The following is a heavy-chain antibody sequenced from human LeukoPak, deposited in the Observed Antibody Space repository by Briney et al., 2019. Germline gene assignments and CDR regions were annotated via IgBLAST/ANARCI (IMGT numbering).Heavy chain of an antibody. V-gene: IGHV4-59*01. Sequence: SETLSLTCTVSGDSISGYYWSWIRQPPGKGLEWIGHIYYSGTTNYNPSLNSRVTISVDTSKNEASLKLSSVTAADTAVYYCARSRYNWNYYFDYWGQGTLVTVSS. CDR3: ARSRYNWNYYFDY. CDR1: GDSISGYY. D-gene: IGHD1-7*01. CDR2: IYYSGTT. J-gene: IGHJ4*02.